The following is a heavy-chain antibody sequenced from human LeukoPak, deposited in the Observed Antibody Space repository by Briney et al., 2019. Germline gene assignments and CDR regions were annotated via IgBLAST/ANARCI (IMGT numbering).Heavy chain of an antibody. Sequence: PSETLSLTCAASGGSISSSSYYWGWIRQPPGKGLEXXGXVFYGGNTYYNPSLKSRVTISVDTSKNQFSLRLSSVTAADTAVYYCARVTRRRDGYNYGDYWGQGSLVTVSS. CDR2: VFYGGNT. D-gene: IGHD5-24*01. CDR1: GGSISSSSYY. CDR3: ARVTRRRDGYNYGDY. V-gene: IGHV4-39*01. J-gene: IGHJ4*02.